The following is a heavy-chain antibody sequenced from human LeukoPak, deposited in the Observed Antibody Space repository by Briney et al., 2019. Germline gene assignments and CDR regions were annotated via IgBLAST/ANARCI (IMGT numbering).Heavy chain of an antibody. Sequence: KTSETLSLTCTVSGGSISSSSYYWGWIRQPPGKGLEWIGSIYYSGSTYYNPSLKSRVTISVDTSKNQFSLKLSSVTAADTAVYYCARDLSPGDIVATGYYFDYWGQGTLVTVSS. CDR3: ARDLSPGDIVATGYYFDY. CDR2: IYYSGST. CDR1: GGSISSSSYY. V-gene: IGHV4-39*07. D-gene: IGHD5-12*01. J-gene: IGHJ4*02.